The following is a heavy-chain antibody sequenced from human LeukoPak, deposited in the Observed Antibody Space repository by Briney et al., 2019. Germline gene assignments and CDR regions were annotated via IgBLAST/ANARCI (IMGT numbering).Heavy chain of an antibody. V-gene: IGHV3-7*03. J-gene: IGHJ4*02. Sequence: GGSLRLSCAASGFSFSSYWMSWARQAPGKGLEWVANIKQDGSDKYYLTSVRGRFTISRDNAKNSLSLQMNSLRVEDTAVYYCARGGGHLDCWGQGTLVTVSS. D-gene: IGHD4-23*01. CDR2: IKQDGSDK. CDR3: ARGGGHLDC. CDR1: GFSFSSYW.